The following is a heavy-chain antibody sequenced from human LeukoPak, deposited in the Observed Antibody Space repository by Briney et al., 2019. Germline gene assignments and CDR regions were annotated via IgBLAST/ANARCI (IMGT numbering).Heavy chain of an antibody. CDR3: ARPRTNGVLSAFDI. CDR1: GGSISSSSHY. Sequence: PSETLSLTCTVSGGSISSSSHYWGWIRQPPGKGLEWIGSIYYRGTTYYNPSLKSRATISVDTSKNQFSLKLSSVTAADTAVYYCARPRTNGVLSAFDIWGQGTMVTVSS. J-gene: IGHJ3*02. CDR2: IYYRGTT. D-gene: IGHD2-8*01. V-gene: IGHV4-39*01.